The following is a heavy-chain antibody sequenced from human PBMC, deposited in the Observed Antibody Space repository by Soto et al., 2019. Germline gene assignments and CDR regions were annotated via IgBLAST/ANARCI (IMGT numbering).Heavy chain of an antibody. CDR1: GGSFTGHF. Sequence: TLSLTCTVSGGSFTGHFWSWVRQPPGKGLEWIGEVSHSGNTKYYPSLRSRATLSVDSSKNQISLALTSVTAADTAVYYCARAKFESTGWHQFDIWGQGTLVTVSS. J-gene: IGHJ4*02. V-gene: IGHV4-34*01. CDR2: VSHSGNT. D-gene: IGHD7-27*01. CDR3: ARAKFESTGWHQFDI.